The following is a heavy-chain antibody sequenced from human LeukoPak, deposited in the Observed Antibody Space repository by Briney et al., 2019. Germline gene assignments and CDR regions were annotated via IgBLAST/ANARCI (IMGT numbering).Heavy chain of an antibody. D-gene: IGHD3-10*01. V-gene: IGHV1-2*02. J-gene: IGHJ4*02. CDR3: ARDGPAQMVDFDY. CDR2: IYPYTGAT. CDR1: GYTFSGTGWY. Sequence: ASVTVSCKASGYTFSGTGWYLYWLRQAPGQGLECMGWIYPYTGATHYAQKFQGRAAMTRDTSISTAYMELSRLRPDDTAVYYCARDGPAQMVDFDYWGQGTLVTVSS.